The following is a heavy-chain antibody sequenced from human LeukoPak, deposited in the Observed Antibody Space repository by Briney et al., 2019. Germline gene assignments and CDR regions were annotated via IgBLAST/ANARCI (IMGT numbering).Heavy chain of an antibody. Sequence: GGSLRLSCAASGFTFSSYSMNWVRQAPGKGLEWVSSISSSSSSYIYYADSVKGRFTISRDNAKNSLYLQMNSLRAEDTAVYYCARDRITMIVVAHYYYYGMDVWGQGTTVTVSS. CDR3: ARDRITMIVVAHYYYYGMDV. V-gene: IGHV3-21*01. J-gene: IGHJ6*02. CDR2: ISSSSSSYI. CDR1: GFTFSSYS. D-gene: IGHD3-22*01.